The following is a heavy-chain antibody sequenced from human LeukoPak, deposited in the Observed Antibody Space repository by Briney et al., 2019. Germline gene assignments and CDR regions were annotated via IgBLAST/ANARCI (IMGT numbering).Heavy chain of an antibody. J-gene: IGHJ4*02. CDR2: ISSSGSTI. CDR1: GFTFSSYE. D-gene: IGHD5-12*01. CDR3: ARDFSVATTDY. V-gene: IGHV3-48*03. Sequence: PGGSLRLSCAASGFTFSSYEMNWVRQAPGKGLEWVSYISSSGSTIYYADSVKGRFTISRDNAKNSLYLQMNSLRAEDTAVYYCARDFSVATTDYWGQGTLVTVSS.